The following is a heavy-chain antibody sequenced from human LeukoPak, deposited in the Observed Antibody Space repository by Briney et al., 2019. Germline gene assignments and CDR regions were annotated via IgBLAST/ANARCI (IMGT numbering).Heavy chain of an antibody. CDR1: GFTFSDYS. V-gene: IGHV3-48*01. Sequence: GGSLRLSCAASGFTFSDYSMNWVRQAPGKGLEWVSYISSRSTTIYYADSAKGRFTISRDNAKNSLYLQMNSLRTEDTAVYYCASELKGYFDSWGQGTLVTVSS. CDR3: ASELKGYFDS. J-gene: IGHJ4*02. CDR2: ISSRSTTI.